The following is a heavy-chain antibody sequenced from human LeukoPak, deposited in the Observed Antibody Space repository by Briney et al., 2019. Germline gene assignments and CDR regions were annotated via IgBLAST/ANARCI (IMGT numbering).Heavy chain of an antibody. CDR1: GYTFTSYG. Sequence: ASVKVSCKASGYTFTSYGISWVRQAPGQGLEWMGWISAYNGNTNYAQKLQGRVTMTTDTSTSTAYMELRSLRSDDTAVYYCARDGTYYYDSSGYPSDDYWGQGTLVTVSS. J-gene: IGHJ4*02. CDR3: ARDGTYYYDSSGYPSDDY. V-gene: IGHV1-18*01. D-gene: IGHD3-22*01. CDR2: ISAYNGNT.